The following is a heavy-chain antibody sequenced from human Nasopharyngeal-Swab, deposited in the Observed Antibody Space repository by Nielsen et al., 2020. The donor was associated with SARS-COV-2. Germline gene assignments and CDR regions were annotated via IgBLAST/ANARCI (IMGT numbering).Heavy chain of an antibody. Sequence: WIRQPPGKGLEWVSSIGSSSSYIYYADSVKGRFTISRDNAKNSLYLQMNSLRAEDTAVYYCARMDHIVVVPAAPGGADYWGQGTLVTVSS. V-gene: IGHV3-21*01. CDR2: IGSSSSYI. J-gene: IGHJ4*02. CDR3: ARMDHIVVVPAAPGGADY. D-gene: IGHD2-2*01.